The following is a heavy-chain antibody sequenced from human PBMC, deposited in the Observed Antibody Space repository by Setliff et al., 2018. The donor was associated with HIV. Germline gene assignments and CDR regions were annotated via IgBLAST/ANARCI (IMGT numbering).Heavy chain of an antibody. D-gene: IGHD7-27*01. CDR3: AKDGDSRNSDYDAFDF. J-gene: IGHJ3*01. V-gene: IGHV3-30*02. Sequence: GSLRLSCAASGFTFSVHGMHWVRKAPGRGLEWVAFINYDEGYEYYADSVQGRVTISRDNSKNTVDLQMNSLRHEDTGVYYCAKDGDSRNSDYDAFDFWGQGTMVTVSS. CDR2: INYDEGYE. CDR1: GFTFSVHG.